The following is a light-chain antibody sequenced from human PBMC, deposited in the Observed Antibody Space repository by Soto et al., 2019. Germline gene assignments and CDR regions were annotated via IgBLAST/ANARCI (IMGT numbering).Light chain of an antibody. CDR2: DAS. CDR3: QQYNNWPWT. J-gene: IGKJ1*01. CDR1: QSVSSN. Sequence: EIVLTQSPGTLALSPGERATLSCRASQSVSSNLAWYQQKPGQAPRLLIYDASTRATGIPARFSGSGSGAEFTLTISSLQSEDFAIYYCQQYNNWPWTFGQGTKVDIK. V-gene: IGKV3-15*01.